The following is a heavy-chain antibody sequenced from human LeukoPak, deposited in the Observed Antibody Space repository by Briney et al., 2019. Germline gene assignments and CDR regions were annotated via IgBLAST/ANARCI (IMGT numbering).Heavy chain of an antibody. CDR1: GGTFSSYA. CDR3: AREWGLESSGYYYAY. CDR2: ITPIFGTA. Sequence: SVKVPCKASGGTFSSYAISWVRQAPGQGLEWMGGITPIFGTANFAQKFQGRVSITADESTSTAFMEPSSLGSEDTAVYYCAREWGLESSGYYYAYWGQGTLVTVSS. D-gene: IGHD3-22*01. J-gene: IGHJ4*02. V-gene: IGHV1-69*13.